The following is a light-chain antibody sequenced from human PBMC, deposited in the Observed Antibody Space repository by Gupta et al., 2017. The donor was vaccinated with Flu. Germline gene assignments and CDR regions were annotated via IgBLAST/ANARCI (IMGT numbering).Light chain of an antibody. J-gene: IGKJ2*01. V-gene: IGKV1-39*01. Sequence: PSSLSASVGDRVTSTCRASQSISTYLNWYQQKPGEAPKLLIYAASNLQSGVPSRFSGSGSGTDFTLTISSLQPEDFATYYCQQSYSSPYTFGQGTKLEIK. CDR2: AAS. CDR1: QSISTY. CDR3: QQSYSSPYT.